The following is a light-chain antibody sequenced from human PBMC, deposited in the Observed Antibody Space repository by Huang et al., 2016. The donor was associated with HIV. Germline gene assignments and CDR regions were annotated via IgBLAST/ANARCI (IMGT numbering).Light chain of an antibody. V-gene: IGKV3-15*01. CDR2: GAS. Sequence: EIVLTQSPATLSVSPGERATLSCRASQSVSSNLAWYQQKPGQAPRLLIYGASTTAPRIPATVSCSGSGTEFTLTISSLQSEDFAVYYCEQYNDWPPEETFGPGTKVDMK. CDR1: QSVSSN. CDR3: EQYNDWPPEET. J-gene: IGKJ3*01.